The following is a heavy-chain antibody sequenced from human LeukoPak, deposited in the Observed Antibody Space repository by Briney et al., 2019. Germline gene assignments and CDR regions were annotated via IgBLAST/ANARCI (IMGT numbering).Heavy chain of an antibody. J-gene: IGHJ5*02. D-gene: IGHD3-10*01. CDR2: INPNSGGT. CDR3: ARDGPNYGSGENWFDP. Sequence: ASVKVSCKASGYTFTGYYMHWVRQAPGQGLEWMGWINPNSGGTNYAQKFQGRVTMTRDTSISTAYMELSRLRSDDTAVYYCARDGPNYGSGENWFDPWGQGTLVTVSS. V-gene: IGHV1-2*02. CDR1: GYTFTGYY.